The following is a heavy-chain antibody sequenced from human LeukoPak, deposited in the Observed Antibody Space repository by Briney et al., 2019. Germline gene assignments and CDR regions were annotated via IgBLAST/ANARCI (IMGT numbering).Heavy chain of an antibody. CDR2: ISYDGSNE. CDR3: ARAPGYGAAYYFDY. CDR1: GFTFSSYV. Sequence: GRSLRLSCAASGFTFSSYVMHWVRQAPGKGLEWVAIISYDGSNEYYADSVKGRFTISRDNSKNTLYLQMDSLRAEDTAVYYCARAPGYGAAYYFDYWGQGTLVTVSS. J-gene: IGHJ4*02. D-gene: IGHD1-1*01. V-gene: IGHV3-30*04.